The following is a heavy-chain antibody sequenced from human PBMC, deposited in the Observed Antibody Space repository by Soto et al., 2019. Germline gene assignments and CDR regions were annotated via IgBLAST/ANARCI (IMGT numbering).Heavy chain of an antibody. CDR3: ARGPSGDIVHY. Sequence: QVQLQESGPGLVKPSQTLSLTCTVSGGSITSDYSCWSWIRQPPGEGLEWIGHIFDSGTTYTNPSLRSQVAISLDTSKNLFSLTLSSVTAADTAVYYCARGPSGDIVHYWGQGALVTFSS. CDR1: GGSITSDYSC. CDR2: IFDSGTT. J-gene: IGHJ4*02. V-gene: IGHV4-30-4*01. D-gene: IGHD5-12*01.